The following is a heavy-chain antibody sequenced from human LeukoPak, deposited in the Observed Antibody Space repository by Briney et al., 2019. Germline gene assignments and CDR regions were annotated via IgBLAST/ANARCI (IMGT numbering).Heavy chain of an antibody. V-gene: IGHV4-61*01. J-gene: IGHJ3*02. CDR1: GGSISSGSYY. Sequence: PSETLSLTCTVSGGSISSGSYYWSWIRQPPGKGLEWIGYIYYSGSTNYNPSLKSRVTISVDTSKNQFSLKLSSVTAADTAVYYCARGKQQLGAFDIWGQGTMVTVSS. CDR2: IYYSGST. D-gene: IGHD6-13*01. CDR3: ARGKQQLGAFDI.